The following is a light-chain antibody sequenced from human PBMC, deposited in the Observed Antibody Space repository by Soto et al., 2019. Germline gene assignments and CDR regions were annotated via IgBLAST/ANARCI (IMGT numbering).Light chain of an antibody. J-gene: IGKJ5*01. V-gene: IGKV3-20*01. CDR1: QSVSSSY. CDR2: GAS. CDR3: QHYGSSRVT. Sequence: EMVLTQSPGTLSLSPGERATLSCRASQSVSSSYLAWYQQKPGQAPRLLIYGASSRATGIPDRFSGSGSGTDFTLTISRLEPEDFAVYYGQHYGSSRVTFGQGTRLEIK.